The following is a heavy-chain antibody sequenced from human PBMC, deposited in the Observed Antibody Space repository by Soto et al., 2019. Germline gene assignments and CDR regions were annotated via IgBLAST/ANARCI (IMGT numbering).Heavy chain of an antibody. CDR1: GGSISSYY. J-gene: IGHJ6*03. CDR2: IYYSGST. Sequence: PSETLSLTCTVSGGSISSYYWSWIRQPPGKGLERIGYIYYSGSTNYNPSLKSRVTISVDTSKNRFSLKLSSVTAVDTAVYYCARHKTHYYYYYMDVWGKGTTVTVSS. V-gene: IGHV4-59*08. CDR3: ARHKTHYYYYYMDV.